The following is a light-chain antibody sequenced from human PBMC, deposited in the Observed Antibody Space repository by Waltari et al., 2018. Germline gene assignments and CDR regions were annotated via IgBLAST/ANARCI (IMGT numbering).Light chain of an antibody. J-gene: IGLJ2*01. CDR1: SSNIGKNY. V-gene: IGLV1-47*01. CDR3: TSFDHILFFWI. Sequence: QSVLTQPPSASGTPGQRVTISCSGSSSNIGKNYVYWHQQLPGTAPKLLISGNDQRPAWVPDRFSGSKSGTSASLAISGLRSEDEADYYCTSFDHILFFWIFGGGTKLTVL. CDR2: GND.